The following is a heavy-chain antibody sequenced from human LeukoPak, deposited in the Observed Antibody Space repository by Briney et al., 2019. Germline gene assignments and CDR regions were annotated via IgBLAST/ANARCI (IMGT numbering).Heavy chain of an antibody. CDR1: AYSISSDYY. J-gene: IGHJ4*02. V-gene: IGHV4-38-2*02. CDR3: ARADYSDYNTDIDY. D-gene: IGHD4-11*01. Sequence: PSETLSLTCSVSAYSISSDYYWVWIRQPPGQGLEWIGTIKHSGSPYSNPSLKSRLTISVDTSKNQSSLRLSSVTAADTGVYYCARADYSDYNTDIDYWGQGTLVTVSS. CDR2: IKHSGSP.